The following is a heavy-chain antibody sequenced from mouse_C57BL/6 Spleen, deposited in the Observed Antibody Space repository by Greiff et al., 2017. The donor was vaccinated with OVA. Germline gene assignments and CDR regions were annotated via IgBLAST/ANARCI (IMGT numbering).Heavy chain of an antibody. CDR2: IDPSDSYT. V-gene: IGHV1-50*01. D-gene: IGHD1-1*01. Sequence: QVQLQQPGAELVKPGASVKLSCTASGYTFTSYWMQWVKQRPGQGLEWIGEIDPSDSYTNYNHKFKGKATLSVATSSSTAFIQLSSLTSEDAAVYYCSRYYGSTCYFDYWGQGTTLTVSS. J-gene: IGHJ2*01. CDR1: GYTFTSYW. CDR3: SRYYGSTCYFDY.